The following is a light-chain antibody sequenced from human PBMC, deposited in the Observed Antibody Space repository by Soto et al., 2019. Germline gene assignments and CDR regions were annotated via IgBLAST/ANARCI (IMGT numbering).Light chain of an antibody. CDR1: QRVTTY. Sequence: IQMTQSPSSLSASVGDRVTITCRASQRVTTYVNWYQQKPGGAPKLLITTSGTLQRGVPSRFSGSGSGTEFTLTITTLQPGDLATYFCQQTYTTPYTFGQGTKLEI. V-gene: IGKV1-39*01. J-gene: IGKJ2*01. CDR3: QQTYTTPYT. CDR2: TSG.